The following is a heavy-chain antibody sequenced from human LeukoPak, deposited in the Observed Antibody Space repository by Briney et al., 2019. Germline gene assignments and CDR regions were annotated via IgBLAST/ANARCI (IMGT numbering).Heavy chain of an antibody. CDR2: IYTSGST. D-gene: IGHD3-22*01. CDR1: GGSISSGSYY. CDR3: ARDPRYYYDSSGYYYRNRCCAFDI. Sequence: SETLSLTCTVSGGSISSGSYYWSWIRQPAGKGLEWIGRIYTSGSTNYNPSLKSRVTISVDTSKNQFSLKLSSVTAADTAVYYCARDPRYYYDSSGYYYRNRCCAFDIWGQGTMVTVSS. J-gene: IGHJ3*02. V-gene: IGHV4-61*02.